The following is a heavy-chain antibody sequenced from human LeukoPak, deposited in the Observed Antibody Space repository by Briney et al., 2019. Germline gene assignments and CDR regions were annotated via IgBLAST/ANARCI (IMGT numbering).Heavy chain of an antibody. J-gene: IGHJ4*02. CDR2: ISSSSSYT. CDR1: GFTFSDYY. Sequence: PGGSLRLSCAASGFTFSDYYMSWIRQAPGKGLEWVSYISSSSSYTNYADSVKGRFTISRDNAKNSLYLQMNSLRAEDTAVYYCASGWDGSAPTTPFDYWGQGTLVTVSS. V-gene: IGHV3-11*06. CDR3: ASGWDGSAPTTPFDY. D-gene: IGHD1-26*01.